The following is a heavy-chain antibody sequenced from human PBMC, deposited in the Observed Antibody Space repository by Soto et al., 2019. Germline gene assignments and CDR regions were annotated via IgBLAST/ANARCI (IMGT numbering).Heavy chain of an antibody. D-gene: IGHD6-13*01. CDR2: INWNSGGI. Sequence: EVQLVESGGGLVQPGRSLRLSCAASGFTFDDYAMHWVRQVPGKGLGWVSGINWNSGGIGYGDSVKGRFAISRDNAKNSLHLQMNSLSAEDTAFYYCVKDESINWYSGHFRHWGQGTLVTVSS. V-gene: IGHV3-9*01. CDR1: GFTFDDYA. CDR3: VKDESINWYSGHFRH. J-gene: IGHJ1*01.